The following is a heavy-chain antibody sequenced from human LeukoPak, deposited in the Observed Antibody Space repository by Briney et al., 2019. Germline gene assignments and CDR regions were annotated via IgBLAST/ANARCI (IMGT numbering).Heavy chain of an antibody. D-gene: IGHD2-15*01. CDR1: GGSISSSGFF. CDR3: ARHAAYCSGGICFLRWFDP. J-gene: IGHJ5*02. Sequence: SETLSLTCAVSGGSISSSGFFWGWIRQPPGKGLEWIGSVYYSGTTYYNPSLKSRVTIFVDTSKNQFSLKLSSVTAADTAVYYCARHAAYCSGGICFLRWFDPWGQGTLVTVSS. CDR2: VYYSGTT. V-gene: IGHV4-39*01.